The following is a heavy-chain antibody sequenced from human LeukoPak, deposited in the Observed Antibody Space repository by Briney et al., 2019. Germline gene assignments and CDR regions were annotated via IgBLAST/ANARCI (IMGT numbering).Heavy chain of an antibody. CDR2: NNPSGGST. CDR1: GYTFTSYY. Sequence: GASVKVSCKASGYTFTSYYMHWVRQAPGQGLEWMGINNPSGGSTSYAQKFQGRVTMTRDTSTSTVYMELSSLRSEDTAVYYCARVADTAMVTGWFDPWGQGTLVTVSS. J-gene: IGHJ5*02. D-gene: IGHD5-18*01. CDR3: ARVADTAMVTGWFDP. V-gene: IGHV1-46*03.